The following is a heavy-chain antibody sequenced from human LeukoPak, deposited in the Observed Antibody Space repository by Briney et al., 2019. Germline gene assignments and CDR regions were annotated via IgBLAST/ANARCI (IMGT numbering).Heavy chain of an antibody. J-gene: IGHJ4*02. CDR3: ARSDYDFFFGY. CDR2: IYYSGST. CDR1: GGSISSSSYY. D-gene: IGHD3-16*01. V-gene: IGHV4-39*01. Sequence: PETLSLTCTVSGGSISSSSYYWGWIRQPPGKGLEWIGSIYYSGSTYYNPSLKSRVTISVDTSKNQFSLKLSSVTAADTAVYYCARSDYDFFFGYWGQGTLVTVSS.